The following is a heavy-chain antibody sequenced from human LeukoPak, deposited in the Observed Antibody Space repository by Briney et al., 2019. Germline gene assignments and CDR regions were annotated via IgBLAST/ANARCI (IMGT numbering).Heavy chain of an antibody. J-gene: IGHJ4*02. D-gene: IGHD3-9*01. V-gene: IGHV3-15*01. CDR3: TTGLDYDILPGIVDY. CDR1: GFTFSNAW. Sequence: GGSLTLSCAASGFTFSNAWLSWVRQAPGKGVEWVGRIKSNTDGGTTDYDASVKGRFTISRDDSKNTLYLKMNSLKTEDTAVYYCTTGLDYDILPGIVDYWGQGTLVTVSS. CDR2: IKSNTDGGTT.